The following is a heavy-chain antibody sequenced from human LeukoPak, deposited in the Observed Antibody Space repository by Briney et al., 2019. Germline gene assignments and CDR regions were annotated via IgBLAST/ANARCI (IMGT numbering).Heavy chain of an antibody. V-gene: IGHV1-58*02. CDR1: GFTFTSSA. J-gene: IGHJ6*02. CDR3: AAQAAAGILWYYYYGMDV. Sequence: SVKVSCKASGFTFTSSAMQWVRQARGQRLEWIGWIVVGSGNTNYAQKFQERVTITRDMSTSTAYMELSSLRSEDTAVYYCAAQAAAGILWYYYYGMDVWGQGTTVTVSS. D-gene: IGHD6-13*01. CDR2: IVVGSGNT.